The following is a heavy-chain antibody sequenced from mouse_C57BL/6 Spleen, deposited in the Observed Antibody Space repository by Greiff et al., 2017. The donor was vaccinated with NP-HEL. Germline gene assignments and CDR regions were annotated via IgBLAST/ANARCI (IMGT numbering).Heavy chain of an antibody. V-gene: IGHV1-81*01. J-gene: IGHJ4*01. CDR3: ANRQLDYYAMDY. Sequence: QVQLKQSGAELARPGASVKLSCKASGYTFTSYGISWVKQRTGQGLEWIGEIYPRSGNTYYNEKSKGKATLTADKSSSTAYMELRSLTSEDSAVYFCANRQLDYYAMDYWGQGTSVTVSS. CDR1: GYTFTSYG. D-gene: IGHD3-2*01. CDR2: IYPRSGNT.